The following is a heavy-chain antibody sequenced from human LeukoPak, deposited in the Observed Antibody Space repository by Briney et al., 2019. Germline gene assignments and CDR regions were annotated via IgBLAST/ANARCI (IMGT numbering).Heavy chain of an antibody. V-gene: IGHV1-69*04. Sequence: TXSXXXISWVRQAPGQGLEWMGRIIPILGIANYAQKFQGRVTITADKSTSTAYMELSGLRSEDTAVYYCARDIPRYYYDSSGYPDDYWGQGTLVTVSS. CDR1: TXSXXX. D-gene: IGHD3-22*01. J-gene: IGHJ4*02. CDR3: ARDIPRYYYDSSGYPDDY. CDR2: IIPILGIA.